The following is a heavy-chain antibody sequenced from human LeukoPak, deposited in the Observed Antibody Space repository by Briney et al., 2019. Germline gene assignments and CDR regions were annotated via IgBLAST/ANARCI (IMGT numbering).Heavy chain of an antibody. Sequence: SETLSLTCTVSGGSISSYYWSWLRQPPGKGLEWIGYIYYSGSTNYNPSLKSRVTISVDTSKNQFSLKLSSVTAADTAVYYCARAAEMASFWSFDYWGQGTLVTVSS. CDR3: ARAAEMASFWSFDY. CDR1: GGSISSYY. D-gene: IGHD5-24*01. CDR2: IYYSGST. V-gene: IGHV4-59*01. J-gene: IGHJ4*02.